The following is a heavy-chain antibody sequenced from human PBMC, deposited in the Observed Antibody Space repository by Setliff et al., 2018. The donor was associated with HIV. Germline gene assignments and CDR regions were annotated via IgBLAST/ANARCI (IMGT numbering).Heavy chain of an antibody. Sequence: ASVKVSCKGSGYTFTSYDINWVRQAPGQGLEWMGWMNPNSGNTGYAQKFQGRVTMTKNTSISTAYMELSSLRSEDTAVYYCAIPRITLFGVGFSADPTGNWFDPWGQGTLVTVSS. CDR3: AIPRITLFGVGFSADPTGNWFDP. CDR1: GYTFTSYD. D-gene: IGHD3-3*01. J-gene: IGHJ5*02. CDR2: MNPNSGNT. V-gene: IGHV1-8*02.